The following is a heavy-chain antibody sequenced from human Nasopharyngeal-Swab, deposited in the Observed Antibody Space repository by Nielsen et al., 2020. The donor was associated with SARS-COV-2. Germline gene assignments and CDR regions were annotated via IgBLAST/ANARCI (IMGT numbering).Heavy chain of an antibody. CDR2: INPDGSVR. CDR1: GFPFSNSW. V-gene: IGHV3-74*01. D-gene: IGHD5-24*01. J-gene: IGHJ4*02. Sequence: GESLKISCAASGFPFSNSWVHWVRQAPGEGLVWVARINPDGSVRNYADSVKGRFTISRDNAMSTLYLQLNNLRSEDTAVYYCATAGNYRFDNWGQGTLLTVSS. CDR3: ATAGNYRFDN.